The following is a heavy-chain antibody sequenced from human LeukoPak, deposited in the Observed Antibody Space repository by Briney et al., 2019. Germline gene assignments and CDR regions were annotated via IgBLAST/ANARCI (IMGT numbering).Heavy chain of an antibody. CDR1: VYTFTSYY. J-gene: IGHJ3*02. CDR2: INTSVGRT. V-gene: IGHV1-46*01. Sequence: ASVRVSCKASVYTFTSYYMHWVRQAPGQGLEWMGIINTSVGRTSYAQTFQGRVTITTEMSTSTVYMELSSLRSEDTAVYYCARERHQEYSSSSSAFDIWGQGTMVTVSS. CDR3: ARERHQEYSSSSSAFDI. D-gene: IGHD6-6*01.